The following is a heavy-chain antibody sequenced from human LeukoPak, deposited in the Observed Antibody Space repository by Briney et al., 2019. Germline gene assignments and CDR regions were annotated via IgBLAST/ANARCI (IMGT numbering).Heavy chain of an antibody. J-gene: IGHJ4*02. CDR3: ARMPAVPYRGYGGRQPDY. V-gene: IGHV4-34*01. Sequence: SETLSLTCAVYGGSFSGYYWSWIRQPPGKGLEWIGEINHSGSTNYNPSLKSRVTISVDTSKNQFSLKLSSVTAADTAVYYCARMPAVPYRGYGGRQPDYWGQGTLVTVSS. D-gene: IGHD5-12*01. CDR1: GGSFSGYY. CDR2: INHSGST.